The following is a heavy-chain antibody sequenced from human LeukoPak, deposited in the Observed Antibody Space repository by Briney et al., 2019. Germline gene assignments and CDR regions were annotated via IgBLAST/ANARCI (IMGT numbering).Heavy chain of an antibody. CDR3: AKVRWLNAYYYYYHLDV. Sequence: PSETLSLTCTVSDDSINTYYWSWIRQPPGKGLEWIGYIYHSGSTNYNPSLRSRVTISVDTSKNQFSLKLNSVTAADTAVYYCAKVRWLNAYYYYYHLDVWGKGTTVNVPS. CDR2: IYHSGST. D-gene: IGHD3-22*01. J-gene: IGHJ6*03. CDR1: DDSINTYY. V-gene: IGHV4-59*01.